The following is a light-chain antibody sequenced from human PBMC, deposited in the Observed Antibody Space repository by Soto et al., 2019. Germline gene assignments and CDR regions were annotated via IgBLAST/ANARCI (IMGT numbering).Light chain of an antibody. CDR3: HQRSFSRIP. Sequence: EIVLTQSPATLSVSPGERVTLSCRASQSVDINLAWYQQKPGQAPRLLIYGASTRATDMPGRFSGSGSGTDFTLTTSSLETDDFSVYYCHQRSFSRIPFGQGTRVE. J-gene: IGKJ5*01. CDR1: QSVDIN. CDR2: GAS. V-gene: IGKV3-15*01.